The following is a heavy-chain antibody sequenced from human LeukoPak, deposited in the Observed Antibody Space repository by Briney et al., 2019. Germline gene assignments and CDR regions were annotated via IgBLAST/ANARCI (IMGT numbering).Heavy chain of an antibody. V-gene: IGHV1-2*04. J-gene: IGHJ6*02. CDR1: GYTFTGYY. CDR2: INPNSGGT. D-gene: IGHD3-10*01. Sequence: ASVKVSCKASGYTFTGYYMHWVRQAPGQGLEGMGWINPNSGGTNYAQKFQGWVTMTRDTSISTAYMELSRLRSADTAVYSCARARVLLWFGEAGMDVWGQGTTVTVSS. CDR3: ARARVLLWFGEAGMDV.